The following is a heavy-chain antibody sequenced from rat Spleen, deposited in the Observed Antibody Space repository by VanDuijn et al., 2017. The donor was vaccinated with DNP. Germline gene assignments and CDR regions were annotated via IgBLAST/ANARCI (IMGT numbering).Heavy chain of an antibody. D-gene: IGHD1-2*01. CDR2: IQSGGSS. Sequence: QVQLKESGPGLIQPSQTLSLTCTVSGFSLTSYHVHWVRQPPGKGLEWMGRIQSGGSSDYNSALKSRLSISRDTSKSQVFLKLNSLQTEDSATYYCARDYSSYIYYWGQGVMVTVSS. CDR1: GFSLTSYH. CDR3: ARDYSSYIYY. J-gene: IGHJ2*01. V-gene: IGHV2-27*01.